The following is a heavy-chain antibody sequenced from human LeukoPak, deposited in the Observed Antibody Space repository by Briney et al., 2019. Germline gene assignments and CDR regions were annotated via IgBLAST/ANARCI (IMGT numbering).Heavy chain of an antibody. D-gene: IGHD2-2*01. Sequence: GGSLRLSCAASGFTFSSYWMSWVRQAPGKGLEWVANIKQDGSEKYYVDSVKGRFTISRDNSKNTLYLQMNSLRAEDTAVYYCAKGPAASDLYYYYYGMDVWGQGTTVTVSS. J-gene: IGHJ6*02. V-gene: IGHV3-7*03. CDR2: IKQDGSEK. CDR1: GFTFSSYW. CDR3: AKGPAASDLYYYYYGMDV.